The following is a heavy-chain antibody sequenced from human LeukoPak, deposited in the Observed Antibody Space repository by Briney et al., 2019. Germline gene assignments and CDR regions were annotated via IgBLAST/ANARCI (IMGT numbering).Heavy chain of an antibody. Sequence: GGSLRLSCAASGFTFSSYAMSWVRQAPGKGLEWVSAISGSGGSTYYADSVKGRSTISRDNSKNTLYLQMNSLRAEDTAVYYCAKDLVVTGRFDYWGQGTLVTVSS. CDR2: ISGSGGST. CDR1: GFTFSSYA. CDR3: AKDLVVTGRFDY. V-gene: IGHV3-23*01. J-gene: IGHJ4*02. D-gene: IGHD2-21*02.